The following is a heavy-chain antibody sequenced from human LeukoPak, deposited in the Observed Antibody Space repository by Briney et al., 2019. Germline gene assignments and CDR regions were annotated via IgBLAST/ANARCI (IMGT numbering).Heavy chain of an antibody. CDR1: GGSFSGYY. D-gene: IGHD4-17*01. CDR2: INHSGST. CDR3: AGGAPSYAYYSYGDYDFDY. V-gene: IGHV4-34*01. Sequence: PSETLSLTCAVYGGSFSGYYWSWIRQPPGKGLEWIGEINHSGSTNYNPSLKSRVTISVDTSKNQFSLKLSSVTAADTAVYYCAGGAPSYAYYSYGDYDFDYWGQGTLVTVSS. J-gene: IGHJ4*02.